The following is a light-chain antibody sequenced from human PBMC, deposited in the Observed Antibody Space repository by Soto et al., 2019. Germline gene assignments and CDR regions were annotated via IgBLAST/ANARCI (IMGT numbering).Light chain of an antibody. Sequence: QSALTQPASVSGSPGQSLTISCTGTSSDVGTYNLVSWYQQRPGKAPKLMIYEVSNRPSGVSNRFSGSKSGNTASLTISGLQAEDEADYYCSSYTSSSTLVFGGGTKLTVL. J-gene: IGLJ2*01. CDR2: EVS. V-gene: IGLV2-14*02. CDR3: SSYTSSSTLV. CDR1: SSDVGTYNL.